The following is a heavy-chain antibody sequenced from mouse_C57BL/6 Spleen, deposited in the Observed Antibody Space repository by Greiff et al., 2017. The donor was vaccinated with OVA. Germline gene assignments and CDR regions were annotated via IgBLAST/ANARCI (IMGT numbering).Heavy chain of an antibody. V-gene: IGHV1-26*01. CDR1: GYTFTDYY. Sequence: EVQLQQSGPELVKPGASVKISCKASGYTFTDYYMNWVKQSHGKSLEWIGDINPNNGGTSYNQKFKGKATLTVDKSSSTAYMELRSLTSDDSAVYYCARGILRRYFDVWGTGTTVTVSS. CDR2: INPNNGGT. J-gene: IGHJ1*03. CDR3: ARGILRRYFDV. D-gene: IGHD1-2*01.